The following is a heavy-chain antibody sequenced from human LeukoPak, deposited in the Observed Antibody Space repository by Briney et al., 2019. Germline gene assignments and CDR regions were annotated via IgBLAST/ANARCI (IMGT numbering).Heavy chain of an antibody. V-gene: IGHV3-23*01. CDR2: ISASGAGT. Sequence: GESLRLSCSVSGFTFSSYAVSWVRQAPGKGLEWVSSISASGAGTYYADPVKGRFTISRDNSKNTLYLQMNSLRAEDTAVYYCAREGVRGSGSYYNVKDYWGQGSLDTVSS. J-gene: IGHJ4*02. CDR1: GFTFSSYA. CDR3: AREGVRGSGSYYNVKDY. D-gene: IGHD3-10*01.